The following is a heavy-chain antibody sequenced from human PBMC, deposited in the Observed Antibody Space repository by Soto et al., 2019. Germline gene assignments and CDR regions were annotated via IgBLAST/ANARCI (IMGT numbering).Heavy chain of an antibody. D-gene: IGHD2-2*01. CDR3: ARYIPGVRYYGMDV. J-gene: IGHJ6*02. CDR1: GFTFGSYA. V-gene: IGHV3-23*01. Sequence: PGGSLRLSCAASGFTFGSYAMKWVRQAPGKGLEWVSLIGESGTPTYYADSVKGRFTISRDNSGNTLFLEMYSLRAEDTAVYYCARYIPGVRYYGMDVWGQGTTVTVS. CDR2: IGESGTPT.